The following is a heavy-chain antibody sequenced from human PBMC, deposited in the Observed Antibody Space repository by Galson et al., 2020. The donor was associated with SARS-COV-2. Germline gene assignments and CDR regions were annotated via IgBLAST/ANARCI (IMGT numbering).Heavy chain of an antibody. CDR3: ARDRIVRGVIRRHDYGMDV. Sequence: SETLSLTCTVSGGSVNNADSYWSWIRQPPGKGLEWMGYMSYSGSTHYNPSLKSRLSISIDTSKNQFSLRLGSVTAADTAVYYCARDRIVRGVIRRHDYGMDVLGQGTTVTGSS. CDR1: GGSVNNADSY. V-gene: IGHV4-30-4*01. CDR2: MSYSGST. J-gene: IGHJ6*02. D-gene: IGHD3-10*02.